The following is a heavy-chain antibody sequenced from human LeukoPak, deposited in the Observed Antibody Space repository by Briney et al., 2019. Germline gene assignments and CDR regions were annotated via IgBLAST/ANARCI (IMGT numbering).Heavy chain of an antibody. V-gene: IGHV1-2*02. D-gene: IGHD6-13*01. CDR1: GSTFTDYY. Sequence: ASVKVSRKASGSTFTDYYMHWVRQAPGQGLEWMGWINPNSGGTNYAQKFQGRVTMTRDTSISTAYMELSRLRSDDTAVYYCARDGPAAAGLNAFDIWGQGTMVTVSS. J-gene: IGHJ3*02. CDR3: ARDGPAAAGLNAFDI. CDR2: INPNSGGT.